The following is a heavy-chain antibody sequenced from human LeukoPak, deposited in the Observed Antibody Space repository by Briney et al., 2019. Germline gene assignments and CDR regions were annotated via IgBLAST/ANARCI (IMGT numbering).Heavy chain of an antibody. Sequence: GGSLRLSCAASGFTFSRYAMSWVRQAPGKGLEWVSGISGSGGSKYYADSVKGRFTISRDNSKNTLYLQMNSLRAEDTAVYYCNPYYYDSSGYYSDYWGQGTLVTVSS. CDR2: ISGSGGSK. CDR3: NPYYYDSSGYYSDY. CDR1: GFTFSRYA. J-gene: IGHJ4*02. V-gene: IGHV3-23*01. D-gene: IGHD3-22*01.